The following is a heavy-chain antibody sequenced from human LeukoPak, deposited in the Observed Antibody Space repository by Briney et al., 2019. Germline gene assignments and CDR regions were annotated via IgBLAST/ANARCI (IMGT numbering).Heavy chain of an antibody. CDR1: GYTFTSYD. J-gene: IGHJ3*02. V-gene: IGHV1-8*01. CDR2: MNPNSGNT. CDR3: ARDRDSSSWSGDAFDI. Sequence: ASVKVSCKASGYTFTSYDINWVRQATGQGLEWMGWMNPNSGNTGYAQKFQGRVTITADKSTSTAYMELSSLRSEDTAVYYCARDRDSSSWSGDAFDIWGQGTMVTVSS. D-gene: IGHD6-13*01.